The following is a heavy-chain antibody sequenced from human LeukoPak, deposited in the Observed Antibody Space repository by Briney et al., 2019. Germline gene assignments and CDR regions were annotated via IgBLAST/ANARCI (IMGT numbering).Heavy chain of an antibody. CDR3: ARGGYYDYVWGSYRY. Sequence: PSETLSLTCTVSGGSISSYYWSWIRQPPGKGLEWIGYIYYSGSTNYNPSLKSRVTISVDTSKNQFSLKLSSVTAADTAVYYCARGGYYDYVWGSYRYWGQGTLVTVSS. J-gene: IGHJ4*02. D-gene: IGHD3-16*01. CDR1: GGSISSYY. V-gene: IGHV4-59*01. CDR2: IYYSGST.